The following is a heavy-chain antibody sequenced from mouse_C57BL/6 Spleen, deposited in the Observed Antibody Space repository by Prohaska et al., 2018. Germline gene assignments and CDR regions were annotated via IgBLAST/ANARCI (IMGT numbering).Heavy chain of an antibody. D-gene: IGHD2-3*01. Sequence: VQLQQPGAELVKPGASVKLSCKASCYTFTSYWMHWVKQRPGRGLEWIGRIDPNSGGTKYNEKFKSKATLTVDKPSITAYMQLSSLTSEDSAVYDCARSGYDGYFYYYAMDYWGQGTSVTVSA. V-gene: IGHV1-72*01. J-gene: IGHJ4*01. CDR2: IDPNSGGT. CDR3: ARSGYDGYFYYYAMDY. CDR1: CYTFTSYW.